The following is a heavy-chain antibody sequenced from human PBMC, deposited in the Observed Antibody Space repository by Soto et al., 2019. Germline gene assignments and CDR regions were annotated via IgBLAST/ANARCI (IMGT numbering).Heavy chain of an antibody. CDR1: GVTFSSYA. CDR2: IIPIFGTA. D-gene: IGHD5-18*01. Sequence: ASVKVSCKASGVTFSSYAISWVRQAPGQGLEWMGGIIPIFGTANYAQKFQGRVTITADESTSTAYMELSSLRSEDTAVYYCAGRDGYSHFDYWGQGTLVTVSS. J-gene: IGHJ4*02. V-gene: IGHV1-69*13. CDR3: AGRDGYSHFDY.